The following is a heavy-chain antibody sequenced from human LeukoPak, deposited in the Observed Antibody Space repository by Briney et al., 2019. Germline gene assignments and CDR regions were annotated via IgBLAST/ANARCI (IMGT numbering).Heavy chain of an antibody. D-gene: IGHD3-22*01. J-gene: IGHJ4*02. CDR2: IWYDEITK. CDR1: GPTFRSYG. Sequence: GGSLTLSCVVSGPTFRSYGIHWVRPPPGKGLEWLAFIWYDEITKNYADCVKARFTISRDNTKHTLNVQLHRLRPDHGGAYLCAKDSSDYYFDYWGQGTLVTVSS. CDR3: AKDSSDYYFDY. V-gene: IGHV3-30*02.